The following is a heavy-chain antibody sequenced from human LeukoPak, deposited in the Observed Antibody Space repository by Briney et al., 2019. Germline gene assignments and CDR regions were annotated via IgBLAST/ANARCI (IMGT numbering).Heavy chain of an antibody. J-gene: IGHJ5*02. CDR3: ARGASAVSDTYIDL. CDR2: IYYIGST. Sequence: PSETLSLTCTVSGDSIISYFWSWIRQPPGKGLEWIGYIYYIGSTTYNPSLKSRVTMSVDTSKNEFSLKVSSVTAADTAVYYCARGASAVSDTYIDLWGQGTLVTVSS. V-gene: IGHV4-59*12. D-gene: IGHD6-19*01. CDR1: GDSIISYF.